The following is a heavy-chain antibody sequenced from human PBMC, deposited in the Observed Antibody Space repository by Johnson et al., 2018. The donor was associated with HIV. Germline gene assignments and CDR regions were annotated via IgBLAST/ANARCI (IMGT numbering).Heavy chain of an antibody. CDR2: IYSRDTT. CDR1: GFTVISNY. J-gene: IGHJ3*02. V-gene: IGHV3-66*01. Sequence: VQLVESGGGLVQPGGSLRLSCAVSGFTVISNYMTWVRQAPGKGLEWVSIIYSRDTTYYADSVKGRFTISRDSSKNTLYLQMNSLRDEDTAVYYCARGRDSSGFNDAFDIWGQGTMVTVSS. D-gene: IGHD3-22*01. CDR3: ARGRDSSGFNDAFDI.